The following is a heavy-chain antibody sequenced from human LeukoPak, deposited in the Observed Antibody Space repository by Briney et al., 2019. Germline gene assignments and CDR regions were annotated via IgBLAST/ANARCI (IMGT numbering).Heavy chain of an antibody. D-gene: IGHD6-19*01. CDR2: INRDGSSA. Sequence: PGGSLRLSCAASGFTFSSHWMHWVRQAPGKGLVWVSRINRDGSSARYVDSAKGRFTISRDNAKNTLYLQLDSLKAEDTAVYYCARDRGAVAVDAFDIWGQGTMVTVSS. CDR3: ARDRGAVAVDAFDI. J-gene: IGHJ3*02. CDR1: GFTFSSHW. V-gene: IGHV3-74*01.